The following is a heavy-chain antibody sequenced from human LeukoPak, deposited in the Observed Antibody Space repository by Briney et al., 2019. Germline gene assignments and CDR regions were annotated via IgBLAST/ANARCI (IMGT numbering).Heavy chain of an antibody. D-gene: IGHD2-2*01. Sequence: SVKVSCKASGGTFSSYTISWVRQAPGQGLEWMGRIIPILGIANYAQKFQGRVTITADKSTSTAYMELSSLRSEDTAVYYCARGSLDPYCSSTSCCVFDYWGQGTLVTVSS. CDR1: GGTFSSYT. J-gene: IGHJ4*02. CDR3: ARGSLDPYCSSTSCCVFDY. V-gene: IGHV1-69*02. CDR2: IIPILGIA.